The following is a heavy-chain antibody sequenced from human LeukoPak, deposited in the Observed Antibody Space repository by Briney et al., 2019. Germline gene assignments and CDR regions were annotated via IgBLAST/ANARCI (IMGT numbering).Heavy chain of an antibody. CDR2: IWYDGSNK. V-gene: IGHV3-33*01. CDR1: GFTFSSYG. Sequence: PGGSLRLSCAASGFTFSSYGIHWVRQAPGKGLEWVAVIWYDGSNKYYADSVKGRFTISRDNSKNTLYLQMNSLRAEDTAVYYCAREGYSGYDTAWGQGTLVTVSS. D-gene: IGHD5-12*01. CDR3: AREGYSGYDTA. J-gene: IGHJ5*02.